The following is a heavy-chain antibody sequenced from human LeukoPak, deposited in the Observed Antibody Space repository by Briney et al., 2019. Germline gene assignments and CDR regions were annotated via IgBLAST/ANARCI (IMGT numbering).Heavy chain of an antibody. CDR2: IYYSGST. CDR1: GGSISSYY. CDR3: ARVRWFGEFYFDY. Sequence: SETLSLTCTVSGGSISSYYWSWIRQPPGKGLEWIGYIYYSGSTNYNPSLKSRVTISVDTSKNQFSLKLSSVTAADTAVYYCARVRWFGEFYFDYWGQGTLVTVSS. V-gene: IGHV4-59*01. J-gene: IGHJ4*02. D-gene: IGHD3-10*01.